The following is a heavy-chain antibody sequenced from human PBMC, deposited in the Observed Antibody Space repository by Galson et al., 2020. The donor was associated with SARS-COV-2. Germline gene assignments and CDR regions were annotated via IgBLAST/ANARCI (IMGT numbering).Heavy chain of an antibody. Sequence: RESLKISCVASGFNFNNNDMNWVRQAPGKGLEWLSYISSSGRNTNYADSVKGRFSISRDNAKNSLYLQMNRVRAEDTAVYYCASQYSYDKSGYYPFDYWGLGSLVTVSS. CDR3: ASQYSYDKSGYYPFDY. CDR2: ISSSGRNT. V-gene: IGHV3-48*03. D-gene: IGHD3-22*01. CDR1: GFNFNNND. J-gene: IGHJ4*02.